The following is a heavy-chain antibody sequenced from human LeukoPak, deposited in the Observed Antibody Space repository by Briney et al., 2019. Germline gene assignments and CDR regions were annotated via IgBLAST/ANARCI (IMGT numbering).Heavy chain of an antibody. Sequence: GGSLRLSCAASGFTFSSYGMHWVRQAPGKGLEWVAVIWYDGSEKYYADSVKGRFTISRDKSKNTLFLQMSSLTAEDTAVYYCARWSCDHWGQGTLVTVSS. J-gene: IGHJ5*02. CDR3: ARWSCDH. V-gene: IGHV3-33*01. CDR2: IWYDGSEK. CDR1: GFTFSSYG.